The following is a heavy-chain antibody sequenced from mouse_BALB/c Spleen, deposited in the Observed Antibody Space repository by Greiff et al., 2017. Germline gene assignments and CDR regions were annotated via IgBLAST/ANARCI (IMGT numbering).Heavy chain of an antibody. J-gene: IGHJ4*01. CDR2: ISDGGSYT. CDR3: ARGIFDAMDY. V-gene: IGHV5-4*02. CDR1: GFTFSDYY. Sequence: EVMLVESGGGLVKPGGSLKLSCAASGFTFSDYYMYWVRQTPEKRLEWVATISDGGSYTYYPDSVKGRFTISRDNAKNNLYLQMSSLKSEDTAMYYCARGIFDAMDYWGQGTSVTVSS.